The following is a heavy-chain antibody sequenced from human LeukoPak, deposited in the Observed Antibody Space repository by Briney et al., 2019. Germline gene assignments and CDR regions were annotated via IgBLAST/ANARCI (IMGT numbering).Heavy chain of an antibody. CDR3: TRRDCSGGSCYLDY. D-gene: IGHD2-15*01. CDR1: GFTFSGSA. CDR2: IRSKAKSYAT. Sequence: GGSMRLSCAASGFTFSGSAMHWLRQASGKGLEWVGRIRSKAKSYATAYAASVKGRFTISRDDSKNTAYLQMNSLKTEDAAVYYCTRRDCSGGSCYLDYWGQGTLVTVSS. J-gene: IGHJ4*02. V-gene: IGHV3-73*01.